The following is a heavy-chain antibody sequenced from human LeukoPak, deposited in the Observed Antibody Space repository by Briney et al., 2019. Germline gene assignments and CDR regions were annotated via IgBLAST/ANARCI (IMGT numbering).Heavy chain of an antibody. V-gene: IGHV4-59*01. D-gene: IGHD3-16*01. CDR1: GGSISSYY. CDR2: IYYSGST. CDR3: ARLGAFDI. Sequence: SETLSLTCTVSGGSISSYYWSWIRQTPGKGLEWIGYIYYSGSTNFNPSLKSRVTISVDTSKNQFSLKMSSVTAADTAVYYCARLGAFDIWGQGTMVTVSS. J-gene: IGHJ3*02.